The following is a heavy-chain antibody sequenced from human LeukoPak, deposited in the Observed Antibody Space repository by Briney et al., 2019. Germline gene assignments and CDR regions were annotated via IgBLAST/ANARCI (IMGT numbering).Heavy chain of an antibody. CDR3: ARGDYEYGMDV. Sequence: GASVKVSCKASGYTITSYDINWVRQATGQGLEWMGWMNPNSGNTGYAQKFQGRVTMTRSTSIRTAYMELSSLRSEDTAVYYCARGDYEYGMDVWGQGTTVTVSS. V-gene: IGHV1-8*01. J-gene: IGHJ6*02. CDR2: MNPNSGNT. CDR1: GYTITSYD.